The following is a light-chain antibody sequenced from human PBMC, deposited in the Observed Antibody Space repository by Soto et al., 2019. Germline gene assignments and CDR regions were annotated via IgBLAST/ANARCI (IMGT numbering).Light chain of an antibody. CDR1: SSNIGAGYD. J-gene: IGLJ2*01. CDR2: GNT. Sequence: QPVLTQPPSVSGAPGQRVTISCTGSSSNIGAGYDVNWYQQPPGAAPKVLISGNTNRPSGVPDRFSGSKSGTSASLAITGLQAEDEADYYCHSYDSSLNGVIFGGGTKVTV. CDR3: HSYDSSLNGVI. V-gene: IGLV1-40*01.